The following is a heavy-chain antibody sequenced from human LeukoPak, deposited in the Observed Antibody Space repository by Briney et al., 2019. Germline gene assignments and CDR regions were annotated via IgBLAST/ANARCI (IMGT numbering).Heavy chain of an antibody. D-gene: IGHD3-22*01. Sequence: RHGESLKISCKGSGYSFTSYWIAWVRQMPGKGLEWMGIIYPGDSDARNSPSFEGQVTISADKSISTAYLQWSSLKASDTAMYYCAVAGYYDSSGYYSTPGSFDYWGQGTLVTVSS. J-gene: IGHJ4*02. V-gene: IGHV5-51*01. CDR2: IYPGDSDA. CDR1: GYSFTSYW. CDR3: AVAGYYDSSGYYSTPGSFDY.